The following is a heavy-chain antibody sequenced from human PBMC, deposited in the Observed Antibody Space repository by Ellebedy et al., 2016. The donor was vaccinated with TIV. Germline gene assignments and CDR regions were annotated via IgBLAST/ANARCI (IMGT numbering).Heavy chain of an antibody. V-gene: IGHV4-59*01. Sequence: MPSETLSLTCSLSGSSITTYYWSWIRQPPGKGLEWIGYIYYVELTNYSPSLKSRTSISIDTSKKQFSLNLTSVTVADTALYFCARGVVRGVAAFDIWGRGTMVIVSS. D-gene: IGHD3-10*01. CDR1: GSSITTYY. CDR3: ARGVVRGVAAFDI. CDR2: IYYVELT. J-gene: IGHJ3*02.